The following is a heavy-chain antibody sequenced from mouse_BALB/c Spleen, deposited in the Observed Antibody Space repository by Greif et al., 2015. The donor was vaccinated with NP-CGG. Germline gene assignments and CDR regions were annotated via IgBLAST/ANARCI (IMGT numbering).Heavy chain of an antibody. Sequence: QVQLQQSGAELARPGASVKLSCKASGYAFTSYWMQWVKQRPGQGLEWIGAIYPGDGDTRYTQKFKGKATLTADKSSSTAYMQLSSLASEDSAVYYCARFYGNYNAMDYWGQGTSVTVSS. J-gene: IGHJ4*01. CDR1: GYAFTSYW. V-gene: IGHV1-87*01. D-gene: IGHD2-1*01. CDR3: ARFYGNYNAMDY. CDR2: IYPGDGDT.